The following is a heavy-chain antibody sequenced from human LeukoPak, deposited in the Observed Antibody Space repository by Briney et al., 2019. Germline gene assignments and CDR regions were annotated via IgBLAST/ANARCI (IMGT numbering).Heavy chain of an antibody. CDR2: ISYDGSNK. Sequence: PGRSLRLSCAASGFTFSSYAMHWVRQAPGKGLEWVAVISYDGSNKYYADSVKGRFTISRDNSKNTLYLQMNSLRAEDTAVYYCARASTTVTTCSYWGQGTLVTVSS. CDR3: ARASTTVTTCSY. CDR1: GFTFSSYA. V-gene: IGHV3-30-3*01. J-gene: IGHJ4*02. D-gene: IGHD4-17*01.